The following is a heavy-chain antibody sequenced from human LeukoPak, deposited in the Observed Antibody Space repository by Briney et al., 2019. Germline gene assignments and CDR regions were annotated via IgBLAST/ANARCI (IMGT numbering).Heavy chain of an antibody. J-gene: IGHJ6*03. CDR2: MNPNSGNT. CDR3: ARVGSSTSYYYYMDV. V-gene: IGHV1-8*03. D-gene: IGHD2-2*01. CDR1: GYTFTSYD. Sequence: ASVKVSCKASGYTFTSYDINWVRQATGQGLEWMGWMNPNSGNTGYAQKFQGRVTITRNTSISTAYMELSSLRPEGTAVYYCARVGSSTSYYYYMDVWGKGTTVTVSS.